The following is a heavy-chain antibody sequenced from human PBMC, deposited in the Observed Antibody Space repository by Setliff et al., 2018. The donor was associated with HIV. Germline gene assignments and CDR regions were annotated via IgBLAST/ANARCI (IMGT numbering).Heavy chain of an antibody. CDR3: AKGTNYDLLTGYHAFDV. Sequence: PGGSLRLSCAASGLTDTYNYMSWVRQAPGKGLEWVSVIYAGGSTYYADSVKGRFTISRDNSKNMLYLQMNSLSAEDTAVFYCAKGTNYDLLTGYHAFDVWGQGTMVTVSS. D-gene: IGHD3-9*01. CDR2: IYAGGST. V-gene: IGHV3-53*01. J-gene: IGHJ3*01. CDR1: GLTDTYNY.